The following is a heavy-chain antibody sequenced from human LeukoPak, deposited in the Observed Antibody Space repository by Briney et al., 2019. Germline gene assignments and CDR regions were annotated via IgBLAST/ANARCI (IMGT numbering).Heavy chain of an antibody. D-gene: IGHD6-13*01. CDR3: ARRGAAAGKIGVDY. J-gene: IGHJ4*02. CDR1: GYTFTSYG. Sequence: ASVKVSCKASGYTFTSYGISWVRQAPGQGLEWMGWISAYNGNTNYAQKLQGRVNMTTDTSTSTAYMELRSLRSDDTAVYYCARRGAAAGKIGVDYWGQGTLVTVSS. V-gene: IGHV1-18*01. CDR2: ISAYNGNT.